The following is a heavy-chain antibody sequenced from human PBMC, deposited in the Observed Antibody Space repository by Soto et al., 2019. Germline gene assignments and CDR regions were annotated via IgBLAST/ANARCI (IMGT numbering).Heavy chain of an antibody. Sequence: QVQLVQSGAEVKKPGYSVKVSCKASGGTFSTYGINWVRQAPGQGLEWMGGIIPIFDTTNYAQKFQGKFTITAGESTSTVYMELSSLRSEDTAVYYCAREEAAAATSGMDGWGQGTTVNVSS. CDR2: IIPIFDTT. D-gene: IGHD6-13*01. CDR3: AREEAAAATSGMDG. J-gene: IGHJ6*02. V-gene: IGHV1-69*01. CDR1: GGTFSTYG.